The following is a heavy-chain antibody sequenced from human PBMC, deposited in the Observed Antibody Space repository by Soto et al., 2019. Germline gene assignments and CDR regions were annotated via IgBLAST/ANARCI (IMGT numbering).Heavy chain of an antibody. CDR1: GFTVSSNY. CDR3: ARGRQLWSPPYYYGMDV. Sequence: EVQLVESGGGLIQPGGSLRLSCAASGFTVSSNYMSWVRQAPGKGLEWVSVIYSGGSTYYADSVKGRFTISRDNSKNTLYLQMNRLRAEDTAVYYCARGRQLWSPPYYYGMDVWGQGTTVTVSS. CDR2: IYSGGST. J-gene: IGHJ6*02. V-gene: IGHV3-53*01. D-gene: IGHD5-18*01.